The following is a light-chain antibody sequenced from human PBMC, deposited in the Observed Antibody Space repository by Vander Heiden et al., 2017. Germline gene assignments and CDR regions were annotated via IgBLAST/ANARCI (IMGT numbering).Light chain of an antibody. J-gene: IGKJ2*01. CDR3: QQYYTTSYT. Sequence: DILMTQSPASLPVSLGERASITCQSSQSVFHDSNNSDYLAWYQQKPGQPPRLLIHWATTRASGVPHRFSGAGSGTDFTLTISSLQPEDVAVYYCQQYYTTSYTFGQGTNLEIK. CDR1: QSVFHDSNNSDY. V-gene: IGKV4-1*01. CDR2: WAT.